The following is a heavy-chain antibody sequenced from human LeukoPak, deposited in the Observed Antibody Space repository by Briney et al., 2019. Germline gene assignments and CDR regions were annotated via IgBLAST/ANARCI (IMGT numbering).Heavy chain of an antibody. D-gene: IGHD2-21*02. CDR2: ISAYNGNT. CDR3: ARGGPVVTAPYYFDY. J-gene: IGHJ4*02. Sequence: SVKVSCKASGYTFTNYGISWVRQAPGQGLEWMGWISAYNGNTNYAQKLQGRVTSTTDTATSTAYMDLTSLRSDDTAVYYCARGGPVVTAPYYFDYWGQGTLVTVSS. CDR1: GYTFTNYG. V-gene: IGHV1-18*01.